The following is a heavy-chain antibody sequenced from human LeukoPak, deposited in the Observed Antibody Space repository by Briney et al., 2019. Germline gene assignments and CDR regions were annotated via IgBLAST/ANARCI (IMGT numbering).Heavy chain of an antibody. J-gene: IGHJ3*02. CDR1: VGSFSGYF. Sequence: SGTLSDTRVDHVGSFSGYFWSSIRQPPRKGRERMGEINHSGSSYYNQSLKRRVTVSVDRTQNKCSMKLSSNTAANTAVYYRAPGARGDAFDTRGQGTMVTVSS. D-gene: IGHD3-10*01. CDR2: INHSGSS. V-gene: IGHV4-34*01. CDR3: APGARGDAFDT.